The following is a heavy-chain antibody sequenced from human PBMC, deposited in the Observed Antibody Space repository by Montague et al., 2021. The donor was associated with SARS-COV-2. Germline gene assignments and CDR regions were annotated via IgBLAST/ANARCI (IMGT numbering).Heavy chain of an antibody. Sequence: SETLSPTCTVSGGSTNNYCWCWIRQPAGKGLEWIGRIHANGISTSNPSLETRVTMSVDTSKNQFSLKLSSVTAADAAAYYYARGRFCDDSGELGDWGQGTLVTVSS. CDR1: GGSTNNYC. CDR2: IHANGIS. J-gene: IGHJ4*02. CDR3: ARGRFCDDSGELGD. D-gene: IGHD3-10*01. V-gene: IGHV4-4*07.